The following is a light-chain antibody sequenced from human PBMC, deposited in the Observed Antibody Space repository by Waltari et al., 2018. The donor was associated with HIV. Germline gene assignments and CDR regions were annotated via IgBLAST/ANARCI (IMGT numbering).Light chain of an antibody. CDR3: SSYVNTDTLV. Sequence: QSALTQPASVSGSPGPSLTISCTGIRGALGVSPLVSWYRQHPSKAPQLLIYGVETRPSGVPDRFSGSKSGNTASLTISPLQAEDEADYYCSSYVNTDTLVFGGGTKLTVL. CDR2: GVE. J-gene: IGLJ2*01. V-gene: IGLV2-14*01. CDR1: RGALGVSPL.